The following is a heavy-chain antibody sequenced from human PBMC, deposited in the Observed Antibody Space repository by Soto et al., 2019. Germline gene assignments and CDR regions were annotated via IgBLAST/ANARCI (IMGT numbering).Heavy chain of an antibody. D-gene: IGHD2-2*03. CDR2: ISYDGSNK. Sequence: GGSLRLSCAASGFTFSSYAMHWVRQAPGKGLEWVAVISYDGSNKYYADSVKGRFTISRDNSKNTLYLQMNSLRAEDTAVYYCARDGWAYWGQGTLVTVSS. V-gene: IGHV3-30-3*01. CDR3: ARDGWAY. J-gene: IGHJ4*02. CDR1: GFTFSSYA.